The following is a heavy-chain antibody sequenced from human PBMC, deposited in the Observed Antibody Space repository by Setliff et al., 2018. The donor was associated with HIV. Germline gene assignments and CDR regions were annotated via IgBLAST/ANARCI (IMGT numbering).Heavy chain of an antibody. CDR2: ISTSGST. J-gene: IGHJ3*02. D-gene: IGHD3-3*01. CDR1: GGSITNDNNY. CDR3: ARHSDFWSEDAFDI. Sequence: PSETLSLTCSVSGGSITNDNNYWGWIRQSPGKGLEWIGYISTSGSTKYNPSLKSRVTILVDPSNNQFSLRLSSVTAADTAVYYCARHSDFWSEDAFDIWAQGTVVTVSS. V-gene: IGHV4-61*05.